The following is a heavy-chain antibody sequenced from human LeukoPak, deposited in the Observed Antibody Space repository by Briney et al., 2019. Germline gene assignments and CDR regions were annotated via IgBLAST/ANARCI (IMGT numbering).Heavy chain of an antibody. Sequence: VRPGGSLRLSCATSGFPFETNAMSWVRPAPGKGLEWVATIGNTETFYADSVTGRFTISRDNSKNTVNLQMNSLRAEDTAVYYCAREASLNYMDVWGKGTTVTVSS. V-gene: IGHV3-66*01. J-gene: IGHJ6*03. CDR2: IGNTET. CDR1: GFPFETNA. CDR3: AREASLNYMDV.